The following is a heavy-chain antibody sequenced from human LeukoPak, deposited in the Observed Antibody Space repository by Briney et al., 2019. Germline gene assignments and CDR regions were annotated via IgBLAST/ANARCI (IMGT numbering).Heavy chain of an antibody. V-gene: IGHV3-30*03. CDR1: GFTFSSYG. J-gene: IGHJ3*02. Sequence: GGSLRLSCAASGFTFSSYGMHWVRQAPGKGLEWVAVISYDASYENYADSVKGRFTISRDNSKNTLYLQMNSLRAEDTAVYYCARDRRDGYNYVKAFDIWGQGTMVTVSS. D-gene: IGHD5-24*01. CDR2: ISYDASYE. CDR3: ARDRRDGYNYVKAFDI.